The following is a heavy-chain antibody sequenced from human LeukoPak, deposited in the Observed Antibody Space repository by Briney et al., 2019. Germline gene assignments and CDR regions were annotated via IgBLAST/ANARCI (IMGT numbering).Heavy chain of an antibody. V-gene: IGHV4-59*02. CDR3: WSSGCGLVIFDF. D-gene: IGHD3/OR15-3a*01. CDR2: IYFSGIT. J-gene: IGHJ4*02. CDR1: GDSVTSYY. Sequence: PSETLSLTCTVSGDSVTSYYWNWIRQSPGKGLEWIGHIYFSGITNSNPSLKSRVSISLDTSTNQFSLQLISVTAADTAAYYYWSSGCGLVIFDFWGQRTLVTDSS.